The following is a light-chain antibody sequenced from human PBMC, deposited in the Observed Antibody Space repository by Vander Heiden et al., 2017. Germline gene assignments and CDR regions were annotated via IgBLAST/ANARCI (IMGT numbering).Light chain of an antibody. CDR2: DVT. Sequence: QSVLTQPASVPGSPGQSLTISCIGTSSDVGAYDYVSWYQQYPGKAPKLVIYDVTTRPSGVSNRFSGSKSGNTASLTISGLQTEDEADYYCSSSSTSRTSLVFGGGTKLTVL. CDR1: SSDVGAYDY. CDR3: SSSSTSRTSLV. V-gene: IGLV2-14*01. J-gene: IGLJ3*02.